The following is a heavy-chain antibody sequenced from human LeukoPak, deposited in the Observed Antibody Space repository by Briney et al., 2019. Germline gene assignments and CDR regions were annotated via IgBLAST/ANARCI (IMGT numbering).Heavy chain of an antibody. Sequence: GGSLRLSCAASGFTFSSYAMHWVRQAPGKGLEYVSAISSNGGSTYYANSVKGRFTISRDNSKNTLYLQMGSLRAEDMAVYYCARDIAVAGSSEAFDIWGQGTMVTVSS. CDR1: GFTFSSYA. V-gene: IGHV3-64*01. CDR2: ISSNGGST. CDR3: ARDIAVAGSSEAFDI. D-gene: IGHD6-19*01. J-gene: IGHJ3*02.